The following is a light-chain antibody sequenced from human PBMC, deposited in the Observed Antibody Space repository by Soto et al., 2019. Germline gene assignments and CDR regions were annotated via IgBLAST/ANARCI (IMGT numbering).Light chain of an antibody. V-gene: IGLV2-8*01. CDR1: SSDVGGYNY. J-gene: IGLJ3*02. CDR2: EVT. Sequence: QSVLTQPPSASGCPGQSVTISCTGTSSDVGGYNYVSWYQQYPGRAPKLMIYEVTKRPSGVPDRFSGSKSGNTASLTVSGLQAEDEADYYCGSYAASNNFYFVFGGGTQLTVL. CDR3: GSYAASNNFYFV.